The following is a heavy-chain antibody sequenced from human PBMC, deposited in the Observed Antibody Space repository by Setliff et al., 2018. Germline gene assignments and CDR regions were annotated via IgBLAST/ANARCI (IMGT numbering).Heavy chain of an antibody. CDR1: GYTFTTYW. Sequence: GESLKISCKASGYTFTTYWLGWVRQTPGKGLEWMGSIYPGNSDTRYRPSFQGQVTISADKSISTAYLQWSSLKASDIGIYYCARDSDSGYDYWGQGTLVTVSS. CDR3: ARDSDSGYDY. CDR2: IYPGNSDT. V-gene: IGHV5-51*01. J-gene: IGHJ4*02. D-gene: IGHD5-12*01.